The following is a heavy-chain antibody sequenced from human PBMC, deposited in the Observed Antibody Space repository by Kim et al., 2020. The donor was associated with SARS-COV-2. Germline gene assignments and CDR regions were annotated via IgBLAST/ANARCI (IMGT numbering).Heavy chain of an antibody. D-gene: IGHD3-3*01. CDR1: GYTFTSYG. Sequence: ASVKVSCKASGYTFTSYGISWVRQAPGQGLEWMGWISAYNGNTNYAQKLQGRVTMTTDTSTSTAYMELRSLRSDDTAVYYCARVPPGFWSGYYTDYYYGMDVWGQGTTVTVSS. V-gene: IGHV1-18*04. CDR3: ARVPPGFWSGYYTDYYYGMDV. J-gene: IGHJ6*02. CDR2: ISAYNGNT.